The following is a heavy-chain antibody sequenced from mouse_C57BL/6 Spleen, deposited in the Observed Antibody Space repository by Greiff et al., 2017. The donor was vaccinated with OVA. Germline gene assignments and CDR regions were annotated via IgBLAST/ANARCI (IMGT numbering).Heavy chain of an antibody. Sequence: QVQLKESGAELVRPGASVTLSCKASGYTFTDYEMHWVKQTPVHGLEWIGAIDPETGGTAYNQKFKGKAILTADKSSSTAYMELRSLTSEDSAVYYCTRSVGQGYWGQGTTLTVSS. CDR3: TRSVGQGY. D-gene: IGHD3-3*01. CDR1: GYTFTDYE. V-gene: IGHV1-15*01. CDR2: IDPETGGT. J-gene: IGHJ2*01.